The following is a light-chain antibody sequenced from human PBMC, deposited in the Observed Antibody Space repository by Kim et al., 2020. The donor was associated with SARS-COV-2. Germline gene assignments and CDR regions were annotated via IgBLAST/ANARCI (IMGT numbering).Light chain of an antibody. J-gene: IGLJ2*01. CDR3: EAWDDSLNGPV. V-gene: IGLV1-44*01. Sequence: GPWVTTAWSARSANISSNTEKSYKQLPRTAPKLLILSNKQRPSGVTDRFSGSKSGTTASLAISRLQSEDEADDYCEAWDDSLNGPVFGGGTQLTVL. CDR2: SNK. CDR1: SANISSNT.